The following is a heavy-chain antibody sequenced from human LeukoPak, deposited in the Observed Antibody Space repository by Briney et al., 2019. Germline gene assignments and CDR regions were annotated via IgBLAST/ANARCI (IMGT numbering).Heavy chain of an antibody. CDR1: GFTVSSNS. CDR3: AREGPRRRDGYND. Sequence: GGSLRLSCAASGFTVSSNSWSWVRQAPGKGLEWVSFIYSGGNTHYSDSVKGRFTISRDNAKNSLYLQMNSLRAEDTAVYYCAREGPRRRDGYNDWGQGTLVTVSS. V-gene: IGHV3-53*01. CDR2: IYSGGNT. D-gene: IGHD5-24*01. J-gene: IGHJ4*02.